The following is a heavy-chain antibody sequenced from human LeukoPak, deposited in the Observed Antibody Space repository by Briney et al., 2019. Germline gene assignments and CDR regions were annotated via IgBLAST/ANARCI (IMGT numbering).Heavy chain of an antibody. CDR2: INPNSGGT. J-gene: IGHJ4*02. CDR3: VREVYGSFDY. D-gene: IGHD2/OR15-2a*01. Sequence: ASVKVSCKASGYTFTDYYMHWVRQAPGQGLEWMVWINPNSGGTNYAQKFQGRVTMTTDTSTSTAYMELRSLRSDDTAVYYCVREVYGSFDYWGQGTLVTVSS. CDR1: GYTFTDYY. V-gene: IGHV1-2*02.